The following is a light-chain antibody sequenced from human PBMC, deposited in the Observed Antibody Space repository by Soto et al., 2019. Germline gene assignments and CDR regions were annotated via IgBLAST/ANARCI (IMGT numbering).Light chain of an antibody. CDR3: CSFARSSTSYV. V-gene: IGLV2-23*01. CDR1: SSDVESSNP. CDR2: EGS. J-gene: IGLJ1*01. Sequence: QAVLTQRASLCGPPGHWISLSSPRTSSDVESSNPVSLYPQHSGKTTKLIIYEGSRRPSGVSGRFSGSMSGNAASLTISGLEAEDEADYYCCSFARSSTSYVVGTGTKVTVL.